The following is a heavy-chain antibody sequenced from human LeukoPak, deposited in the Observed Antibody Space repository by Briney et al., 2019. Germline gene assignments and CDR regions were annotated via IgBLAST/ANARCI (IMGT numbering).Heavy chain of an antibody. CDR2: IYSGGST. D-gene: IGHD3-9*01. J-gene: IGHJ4*02. CDR3: AKAPETIDWLFPFDY. CDR1: GFTVSSNY. V-gene: IGHV3-53*01. Sequence: GGSLRLSCAASGFTVSSNYMSWVRQAPGKGLEWVSVIYSGGSTYYADSVKGRFTISRDNSKNTLYLQMNSLRAEDTAVYYCAKAPETIDWLFPFDYWGQGTLVTVSS.